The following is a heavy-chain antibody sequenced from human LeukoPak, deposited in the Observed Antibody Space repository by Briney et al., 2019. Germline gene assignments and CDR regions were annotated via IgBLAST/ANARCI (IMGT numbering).Heavy chain of an antibody. D-gene: IGHD2-21*02. V-gene: IGHV1-2*02. CDR2: INPNSGGT. CDR1: GYSFTGYY. CDR3: ARGKHIVVVTALDYGMDV. J-gene: IGHJ6*02. Sequence: ASVKVSCKASGYSFTGYYMHWVRQAPGQGLEWMGCINPNSGGTDYAQKFQGRVTMTRDTSISTAYMELSRLRSDDTAVYYCARGKHIVVVTALDYGMDVWGQGTTVTVSS.